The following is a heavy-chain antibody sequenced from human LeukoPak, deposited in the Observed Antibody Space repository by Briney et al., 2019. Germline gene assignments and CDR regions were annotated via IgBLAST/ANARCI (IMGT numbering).Heavy chain of an antibody. CDR3: ARGRVYLDF. CDR2: SYYSGST. V-gene: IGHV4-59*01. Sequence: SETLSLTCTVSGGSISSYYWSWIRQTPGKGLEWIGDSYYSGSTNYNPSLKSRVTISVDTSKNQFSLKLSSVTAADTAVYYCARGRVYLDFWGQGTLVTVSS. CDR1: GGSISSYY. J-gene: IGHJ4*02.